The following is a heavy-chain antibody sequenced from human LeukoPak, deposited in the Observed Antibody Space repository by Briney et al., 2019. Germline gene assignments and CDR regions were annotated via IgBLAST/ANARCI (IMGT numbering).Heavy chain of an antibody. J-gene: IGHJ6*02. D-gene: IGHD3-10*01. CDR2: ISWNSGSI. Sequence: GGSLRLSCAASGFTFDDYAMHWVRQAPGKGLEWVSGISWNSGSIGYADSVKGRFTISRDNAKNSLYLQMNSLRAEDTAVYYCARDGTMVRGVTKLLYGMDVWGQGTTVTVSS. V-gene: IGHV3-9*01. CDR1: GFTFDDYA. CDR3: ARDGTMVRGVTKLLYGMDV.